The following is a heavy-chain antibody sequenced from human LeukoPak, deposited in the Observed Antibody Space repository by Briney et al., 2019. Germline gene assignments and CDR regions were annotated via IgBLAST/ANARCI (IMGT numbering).Heavy chain of an antibody. CDR3: ARPMDFGWLLSFDY. CDR1: GFTFSSYA. J-gene: IGHJ4*02. Sequence: GGSLGLSCAASGFTFSSYAMSWVRQAPGKGLEWVSAISGSGGSTYYADSVKGRFTISRDNSKNTVYLQMNSLRAEDTAVYYCARPMDFGWLLSFDYWGQGTLVTVSS. D-gene: IGHD3-9*01. CDR2: ISGSGGST. V-gene: IGHV3-23*01.